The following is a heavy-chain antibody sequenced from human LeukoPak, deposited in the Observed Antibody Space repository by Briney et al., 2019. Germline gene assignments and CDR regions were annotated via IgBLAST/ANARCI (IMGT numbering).Heavy chain of an antibody. CDR1: GYSINSGYY. CDR3: TRGSIAYYYMDV. V-gene: IGHV4-38-2*02. Sequence: SETLSLTCTVSGYSINSGYYWGCIRQPPGKGLEWIGSIYHSGTTYYNPSLKSRVTISVDTSKNQFSLKLSSVTAADTAVYYCTRGSIAYYYMDVWGKGTTVTISS. D-gene: IGHD3-22*01. J-gene: IGHJ6*03. CDR2: IYHSGTT.